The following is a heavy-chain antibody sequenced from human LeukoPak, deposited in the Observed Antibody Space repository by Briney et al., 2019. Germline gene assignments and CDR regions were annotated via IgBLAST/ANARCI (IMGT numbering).Heavy chain of an antibody. CDR1: GYTFTGYY. Sequence: ASVKVSCKASGYTFTGYYMHWVRQAPGQGLEWMGWISPNSGGTNYAQKFQGRVTMTRDTSISTAYMELSRLRSDDTAVYYCARELSPGGYAKGYWGQGTLVTVSS. J-gene: IGHJ4*02. V-gene: IGHV1-2*02. CDR3: ARELSPGGYAKGY. CDR2: ISPNSGGT. D-gene: IGHD5-18*01.